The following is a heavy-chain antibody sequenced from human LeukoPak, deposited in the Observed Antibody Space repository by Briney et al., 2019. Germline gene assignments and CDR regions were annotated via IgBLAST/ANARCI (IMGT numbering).Heavy chain of an antibody. D-gene: IGHD1-26*01. V-gene: IGHV3-23*01. CDR2: ISGSGSNT. CDR1: GFTFSNYG. Sequence: GGSLRLPCAASGFTFSNYGMTWVRQAPGKGLEWVSGISGSGSNTFYTDSVKGRFTVSRDNSKNTVYLQMNSLRAEDTAVYYCAKRGPTTGAIDFWGQGTMVTVSS. J-gene: IGHJ3*01. CDR3: AKRGPTTGAIDF.